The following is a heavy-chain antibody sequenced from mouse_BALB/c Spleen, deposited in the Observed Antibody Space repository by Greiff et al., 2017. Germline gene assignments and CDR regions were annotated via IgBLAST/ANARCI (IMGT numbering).Heavy chain of an antibody. Sequence: EVKLVESGGGLVKLGGSLKLSCAASGFTFSSYYMSWVRQTPEKRLELVAAINSNGGSTYYPDTVKGRFTISRDNAKNTLYLQMSSLKSEDTALYYCARQDYRYDGFAYWGQGTLVTVSA. V-gene: IGHV5-6-2*01. CDR2: INSNGGST. D-gene: IGHD2-14*01. J-gene: IGHJ3*01. CDR3: ARQDYRYDGFAY. CDR1: GFTFSSYY.